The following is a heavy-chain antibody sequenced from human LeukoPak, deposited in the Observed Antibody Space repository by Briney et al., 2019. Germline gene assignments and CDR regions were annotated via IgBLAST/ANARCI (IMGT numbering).Heavy chain of an antibody. J-gene: IGHJ6*02. CDR2: ISAYNGNT. CDR3: ARDIVVVVAARRRGYYYGMDV. CDR1: GYTFTSYG. V-gene: IGHV1-18*01. Sequence: ASVKVSCKASGYTFTSYGISWVRQAPGQGLEWMGWISAYNGNTNYAQKLQGRVTMTTDTSTSTAYMELRSLRSDDTAVYYCARDIVVVVAARRRGYYYGMDVWGQGTTVTVSS. D-gene: IGHD2-15*01.